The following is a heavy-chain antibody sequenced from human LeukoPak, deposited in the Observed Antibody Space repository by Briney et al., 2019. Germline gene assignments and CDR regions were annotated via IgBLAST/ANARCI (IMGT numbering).Heavy chain of an antibody. CDR3: ARDRSTRTGYFDY. D-gene: IGHD4-17*01. V-gene: IGHV4-59*01. CDR1: GGSISSYY. Sequence: SETLSLTCTVSGGSISSYYWSWIRQPPGKGLEWIGYIYYSGSTNYNPSLKSRVTISVDTSKNQFSLKLCSVTAADTAVYYCARDRSTRTGYFDYWGQGTLVTVSS. CDR2: IYYSGST. J-gene: IGHJ4*02.